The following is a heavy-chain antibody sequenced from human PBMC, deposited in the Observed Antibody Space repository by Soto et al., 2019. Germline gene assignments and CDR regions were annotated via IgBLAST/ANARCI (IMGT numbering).Heavy chain of an antibody. D-gene: IGHD5-18*01. J-gene: IGHJ6*02. CDR3: AAEGGVTAMVTYPGNYYYYGMDV. CDR1: GFTFTSSA. Sequence: ASVKVSCKASGFTFTSSAVQWVRQARGQRLEWIGWIVVGRGNTNYAQKFQERVTITRDMSTSTAYMELSSLRSEDTDVYYCAAEGGVTAMVTYPGNYYYYGMDVWGQGTTVTV. CDR2: IVVGRGNT. V-gene: IGHV1-58*01.